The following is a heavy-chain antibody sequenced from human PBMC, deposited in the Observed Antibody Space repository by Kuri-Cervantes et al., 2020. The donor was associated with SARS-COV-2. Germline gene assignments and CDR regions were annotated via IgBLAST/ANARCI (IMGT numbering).Heavy chain of an antibody. CDR2: IYYSGST. CDR3: ARGYSGSYISWFDP. V-gene: IGHV4-59*11. D-gene: IGHD1-26*01. Sequence: ESLKISCTVSGGSISSHYWSWIRQPPGKGLEWIGYIYYSGSTNYNPSLKSRVTISVDTSKNQFSLKLSSVTAADTAVYYCARGYSGSYISWFDPWGQGALVTVSS. J-gene: IGHJ5*02. CDR1: GGSISSHY.